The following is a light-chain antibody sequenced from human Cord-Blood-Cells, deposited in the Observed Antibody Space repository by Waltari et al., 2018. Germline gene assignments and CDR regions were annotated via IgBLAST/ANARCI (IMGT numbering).Light chain of an antibody. Sequence: SYELTQPPSVSVSPGQTASITCSGDKLGDKYARWYQQKPGQSPVLVIYQDSKRPSGIPERFSGSNSGNTATLTISGTQAMDEADYYCQAWDSSNVVFGGGTKLPVL. V-gene: IGLV3-1*01. CDR3: QAWDSSNVV. J-gene: IGLJ2*01. CDR1: KLGDKY. CDR2: QDS.